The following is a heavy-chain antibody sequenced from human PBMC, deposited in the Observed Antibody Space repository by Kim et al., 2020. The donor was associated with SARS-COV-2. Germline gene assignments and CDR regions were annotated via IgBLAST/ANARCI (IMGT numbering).Heavy chain of an antibody. CDR1: GFTFSSYW. V-gene: IGHV3-7*01. J-gene: IGHJ6*02. D-gene: IGHD2-2*01. Sequence: GGSLRLSCAASGFTFSSYWMSWVRQAPGKGLEWVANIKQDGSEKYYVDSVKGRFTISRDNAKNSLYLQMNSLRAEDTAVYYCARLLYFPPKCSSTSCYFSLRLLDYYYYGMDVWGQGTTVTVSS. CDR2: IKQDGSEK. CDR3: ARLLYFPPKCSSTSCYFSLRLLDYYYYGMDV.